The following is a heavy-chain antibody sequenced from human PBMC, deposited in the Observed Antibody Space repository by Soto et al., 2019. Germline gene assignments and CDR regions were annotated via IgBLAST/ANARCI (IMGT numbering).Heavy chain of an antibody. Sequence: PGGSLRLSCAASGFTFSSYSMNWVRQAPGKGLEWVSYISSSSSTIYYADSVKGRFTISRDNAKNSLYLQMNSLRAEDTAVYYCARERAVVVPAAMPERNYYYYGMDVWGQGTTVTVSS. D-gene: IGHD2-2*01. V-gene: IGHV3-48*01. CDR1: GFTFSSYS. CDR3: ARERAVVVPAAMPERNYYYYGMDV. J-gene: IGHJ6*02. CDR2: ISSSSSTI.